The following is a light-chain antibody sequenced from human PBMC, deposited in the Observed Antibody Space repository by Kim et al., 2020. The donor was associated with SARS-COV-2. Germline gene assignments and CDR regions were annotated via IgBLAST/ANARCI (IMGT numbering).Light chain of an antibody. CDR1: KLGTKH. CDR3: QAWDDTTWV. V-gene: IGLV3-1*01. Sequence: SVSPGQTAIITCSGDKLGTKHASWYQQKPGQSPVLVIYDDKRRPSGIPERFSGSNAGNTATLTISGTQTMDEADYYCQAWDDTTWVFGGRTQLTVL. J-gene: IGLJ3*02. CDR2: DDK.